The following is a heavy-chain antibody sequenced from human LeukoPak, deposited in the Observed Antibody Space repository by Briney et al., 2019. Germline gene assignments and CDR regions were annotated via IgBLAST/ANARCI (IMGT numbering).Heavy chain of an antibody. V-gene: IGHV1-8*01. CDR3: ARHSSGWYGYYYYGMDV. Sequence: ASVKVSCKASGYTFTGYDINWVRQATGQGLEWMGWMNPNSGNTGYAQKFQGRVTMTRNTSISTAYMELSSLRSEDTAVYYCARHSSGWYGYYYYGMDVWGQGTTVTVSS. CDR2: MNPNSGNT. D-gene: IGHD6-19*01. CDR1: GYTFTGYD. J-gene: IGHJ6*02.